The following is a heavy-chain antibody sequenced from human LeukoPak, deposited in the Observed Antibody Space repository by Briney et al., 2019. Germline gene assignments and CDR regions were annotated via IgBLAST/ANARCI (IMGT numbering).Heavy chain of an antibody. CDR2: ISGNGENT. CDR1: GFTFDDYA. CDR3: ARESAAMAIDY. J-gene: IGHJ4*02. Sequence: GGSLRLSCTASGFTFDDYAMHWVRQTPGKGLEWVSLISGNGENTYYADSVKGRFTISRDNAKNSLYLQMNSLRAEDTAVYYCARESAAMAIDYWGQGTLVTVSS. D-gene: IGHD5-18*01. V-gene: IGHV3-43*02.